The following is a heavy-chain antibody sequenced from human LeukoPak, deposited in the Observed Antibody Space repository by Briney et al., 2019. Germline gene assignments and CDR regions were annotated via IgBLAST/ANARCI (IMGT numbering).Heavy chain of an antibody. V-gene: IGHV3-48*04. J-gene: IGHJ1*01. Sequence: GSLRLSCAASGFTFSSYSMNWVRQAPGKGLEWVSYISSSSSTIYYADSVKGRFTISRDNAKNSLYLQMNSLRAEDTAVYYCARSLRYCSSTSCYPEYFQHWGQGTLVTVSS. CDR1: GFTFSSYS. CDR3: ARSLRYCSSTSCYPEYFQH. D-gene: IGHD2-2*01. CDR2: ISSSSSTI.